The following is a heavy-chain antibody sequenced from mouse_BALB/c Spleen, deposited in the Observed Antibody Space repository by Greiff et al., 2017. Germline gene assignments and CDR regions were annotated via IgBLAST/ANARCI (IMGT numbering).Heavy chain of an antibody. V-gene: IGHV5-12-1*01. D-gene: IGHD1-1*01. Sequence: EVHLVESGGGLVKPGGSLKLSCAASGFAFSSYDMSWVRQTPEKRLEWVAYISSGGGSTYYPDTVKGRFTISRDNAKNTLYLQMSSLKSEDTAMYYCARHGYGSTYYFDYWGQGTTLTVSS. CDR2: ISSGGGST. J-gene: IGHJ2*01. CDR1: GFAFSSYD. CDR3: ARHGYGSTYYFDY.